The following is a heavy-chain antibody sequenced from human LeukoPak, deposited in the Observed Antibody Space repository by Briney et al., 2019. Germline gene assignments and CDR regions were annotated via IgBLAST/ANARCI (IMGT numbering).Heavy chain of an antibody. Sequence: GGSLRLSCAASGFTFSSYGMHWVRQAPGKGLEWVAVISYDGSNKYYADSVKGRFTISRDNSKNTLYLQMNSLRAEDTAVYYCAKLAGPLDYWGQGTLVTVSS. CDR1: GFTFSSYG. J-gene: IGHJ4*02. CDR3: AKLAGPLDY. CDR2: ISYDGSNK. V-gene: IGHV3-30*18. D-gene: IGHD6-19*01.